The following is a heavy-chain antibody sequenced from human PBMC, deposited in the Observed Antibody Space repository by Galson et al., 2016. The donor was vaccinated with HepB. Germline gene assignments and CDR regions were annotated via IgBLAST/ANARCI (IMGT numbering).Heavy chain of an antibody. D-gene: IGHD2-2*02. CDR1: SDPVTSGTYY. CDR2: IHDSGNT. V-gene: IGHV4-61*01. J-gene: IGHJ6*02. CDR3: GRDEGFYNGMDV. Sequence: SETLSLTCTVSSDPVTSGTYYWSWVRQSSGKGLDWIGYIHDSGNTNYNPSIKSRVPISRDTSKNQFFLELTSVTAADTAVYYWGRDEGFYNGMDVWGQGTTVTVAS.